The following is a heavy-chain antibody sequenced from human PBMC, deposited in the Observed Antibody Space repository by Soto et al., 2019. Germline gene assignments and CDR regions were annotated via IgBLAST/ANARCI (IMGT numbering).Heavy chain of an antibody. Sequence: GGSLRLSCAASGFTFSGYGMHWVRQAPGKGLEWVAVISYDGSNKYYADSVKGRFTISRDNSKNTLYLQMNSLRAEDTAVYYCAKDLGYYDFWSGYYYYYGMDVWGQGTTVTVSS. CDR1: GFTFSGYG. CDR3: AKDLGYYDFWSGYYYYYGMDV. J-gene: IGHJ6*02. CDR2: ISYDGSNK. D-gene: IGHD3-3*01. V-gene: IGHV3-30*18.